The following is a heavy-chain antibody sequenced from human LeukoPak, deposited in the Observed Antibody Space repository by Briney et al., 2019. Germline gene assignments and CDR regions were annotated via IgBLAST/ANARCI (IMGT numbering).Heavy chain of an antibody. J-gene: IGHJ4*02. V-gene: IGHV4-59*01. D-gene: IGHD3-16*01. CDR3: ASTFSYGYFDF. Sequence: PSETLSLTCTVSGASITTYYWSWIRQPPGKGLEWIGYSYYTGSTNYNPSLNSRVTISVDTSKRQFSLKLSSVTAADTAVYYCASTFSYGYFDFWGQGTLVTVSS. CDR1: GASITTYY. CDR2: SYYTGST.